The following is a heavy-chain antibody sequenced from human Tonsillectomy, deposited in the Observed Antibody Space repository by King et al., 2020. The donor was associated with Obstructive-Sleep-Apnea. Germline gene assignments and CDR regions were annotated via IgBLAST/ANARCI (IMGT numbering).Heavy chain of an antibody. D-gene: IGHD3-16*02. CDR3: AGTFRGVIVSFDT. CDR2: ISSDVSNK. V-gene: IGHV3-30-3*01. J-gene: IGHJ4*02. Sequence: VQLVESGGGVVQPGRSLRLSCAASGFTFSSYAMHWVRQAPGKGLEWVAFISSDVSNKYYADSVKGRFTISRDNSKNTLYLQMNSLRAEDTAVYYCAGTFRGVIVSFDTGGQGTLATVPS. CDR1: GFTFSSYA.